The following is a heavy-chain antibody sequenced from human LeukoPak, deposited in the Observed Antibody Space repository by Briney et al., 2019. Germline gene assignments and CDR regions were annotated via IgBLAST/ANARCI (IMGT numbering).Heavy chain of an antibody. CDR1: GFTFSSYA. Sequence: PGGSLRLSCAASGFTFSSYAMSWVRQAPGKGLEWVSAISGSGGSTYYADSVRGRFTISRDNSKSRLYLQMNRLRAEDTAVYYCKGSSYFDTDYWGQGTLVTVSS. CDR2: ISGSGGST. CDR3: KGSSYFDTDY. V-gene: IGHV3-23*01. D-gene: IGHD2-15*01. J-gene: IGHJ4*02.